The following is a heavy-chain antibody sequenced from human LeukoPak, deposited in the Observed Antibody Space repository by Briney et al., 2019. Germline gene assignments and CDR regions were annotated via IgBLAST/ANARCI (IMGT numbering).Heavy chain of an antibody. J-gene: IGHJ4*02. CDR3: ARGPGALELDY. Sequence: SETLSLTCAVYGGSFSGYYWSWIRQPPGKGLEWIGEINHSGSTNYNPSLKSRVTISVDTSKNQFSLKLSSMTAADTAVYYCARGPGALELDYWGQGTLVTVSS. V-gene: IGHV4-34*01. CDR1: GGSFSGYY. CDR2: INHSGST. D-gene: IGHD1-7*01.